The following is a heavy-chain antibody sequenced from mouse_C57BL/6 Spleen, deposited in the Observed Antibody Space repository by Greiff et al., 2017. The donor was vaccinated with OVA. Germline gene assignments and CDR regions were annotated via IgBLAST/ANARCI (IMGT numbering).Heavy chain of an antibody. J-gene: IGHJ2*01. CDR2: IYPGSGSP. CDR1: GYTFTSYW. CDR3: GRTCCSVDY. V-gene: IGHV1-55*01. D-gene: IGHD3-3*01. Sequence: VQLQQPGPELVKPGASVKMSCKASGYTFTSYWITWVKQRPGQGLEWIGVIYPGSGSPNYNEKFKSKATLTVDTSSSTAYMQLSSLTSADSAVYYWGRTCCSVDYWGQGTTLTVSS.